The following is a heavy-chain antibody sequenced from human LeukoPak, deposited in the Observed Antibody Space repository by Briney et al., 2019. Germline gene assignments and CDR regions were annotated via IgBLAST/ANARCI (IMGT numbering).Heavy chain of an antibody. CDR2: IYHSGST. Sequence: PSGTLSLTCAVSGGSISSSNWWSWVRQPPGKGLEWIGEIYHSGSTNYNPSLKSRVTISVDKSKNQFSLKLSSVTAADTAVYYCARLTYSSSWYFDYLGQGTLVTVSS. CDR1: GGSISSSNW. J-gene: IGHJ4*02. V-gene: IGHV4-4*02. D-gene: IGHD6-13*01. CDR3: ARLTYSSSWYFDY.